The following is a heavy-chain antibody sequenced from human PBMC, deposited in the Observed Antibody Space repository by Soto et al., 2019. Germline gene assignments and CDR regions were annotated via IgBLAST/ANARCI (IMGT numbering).Heavy chain of an antibody. Sequence: QVQLVQSGAEVKKPGASVKVSCKASGYTFTSYDINWVRQATGQGLEWMGWMNPNSGNTGYAQKFQGRVTMTRHTSXXTXYXXLSSLRSEDTAVYYCSKGNYDFWSGYYYYYYGMDVWGQGTTVTVSS. J-gene: IGHJ6*02. CDR1: GYTFTSYD. CDR2: MNPNSGNT. V-gene: IGHV1-8*01. CDR3: SKGNYDFWSGYYYYYYGMDV. D-gene: IGHD3-3*01.